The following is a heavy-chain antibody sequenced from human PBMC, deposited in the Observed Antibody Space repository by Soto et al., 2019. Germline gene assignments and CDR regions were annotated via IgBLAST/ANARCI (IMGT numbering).Heavy chain of an antibody. CDR3: ARLPSRHLVDY. D-gene: IGHD3-3*02. Sequence: LSLTCTVSGSSINSSGYYWGWIRQPPGKGLEWIGSMFYGVSTYYNPSLKSRVTVSVDTSKNQFSLNLRSVTAADTAVYYCARLPSRHLVDYWGQGTLVTVSS. J-gene: IGHJ4*02. CDR1: GSSINSSGYY. V-gene: IGHV4-39*01. CDR2: MFYGVST.